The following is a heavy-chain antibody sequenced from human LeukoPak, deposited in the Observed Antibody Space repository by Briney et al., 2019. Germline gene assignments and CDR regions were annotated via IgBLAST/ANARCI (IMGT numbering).Heavy chain of an antibody. J-gene: IGHJ4*02. D-gene: IGHD3-10*01. V-gene: IGHV6-1*01. Sequence: SGPGLVKPSQTLSLTCAISGDSVSSNSAAWNWIRQSPSRGLEWLGRTYYRSKWYNDYAVSVKSRITINPDTSKNQFSLQPNSVTPEDTAVYYCARGRPRLTYYYGSGSYLDYWGQGTLVTVSS. CDR3: ARGRPRLTYYYGSGSYLDY. CDR2: TYYRSKWYN. CDR1: GDSVSSNSAA.